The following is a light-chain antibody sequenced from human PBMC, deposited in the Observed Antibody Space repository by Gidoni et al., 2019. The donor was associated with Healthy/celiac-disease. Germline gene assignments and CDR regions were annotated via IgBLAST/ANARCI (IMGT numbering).Light chain of an antibody. CDR1: QSISSY. V-gene: IGKV1-39*01. J-gene: IGKJ4*01. Sequence: DIQITQSPSSLSASVGDRVTIPCRASQSISSYLYWYQQKPGKDPKLLIYAASSLQSGVPSRFSGSGSGTDFTLKISSLQPEDFATYYCQQRYSTPLTFXGXTKVEIK. CDR3: QQRYSTPLT. CDR2: AAS.